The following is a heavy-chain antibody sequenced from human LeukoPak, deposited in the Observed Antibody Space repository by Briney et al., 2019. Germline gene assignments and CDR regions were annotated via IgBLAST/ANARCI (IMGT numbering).Heavy chain of an antibody. CDR3: AKSPGGHILTGFIFPKHDPIDY. CDR2: ISGSGGST. D-gene: IGHD3-9*01. V-gene: IGHV3-23*01. CDR1: GFTFSSYA. J-gene: IGHJ4*02. Sequence: GGSLRLSCAASGFTFSSYAMSWVRQAPGKGLEWVSAISGSGGSTYYADSVKGRFTISRDNSKNTLYLQMNSLRAEDTAVYYCAKSPGGHILTGFIFPKHDPIDYWGQGTLVTVSS.